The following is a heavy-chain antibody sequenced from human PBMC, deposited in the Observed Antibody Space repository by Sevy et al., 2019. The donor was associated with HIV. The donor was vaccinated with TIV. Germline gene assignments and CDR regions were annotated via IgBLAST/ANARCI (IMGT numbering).Heavy chain of an antibody. CDR3: ARGELTYYDFSGFDP. V-gene: IGHV3-48*02. D-gene: IGHD3-3*01. Sequence: GGSLRLSCAASGFTFSSYSMNWVRQAPGKGLEWVSYISSSSSTIYYVDSVKGRFTISRDNAKNSLYLQMNSLRDEDTAVYYCARGELTYYDFSGFDPWGQGTLVTVSS. J-gene: IGHJ5*02. CDR2: ISSSSSTI. CDR1: GFTFSSYS.